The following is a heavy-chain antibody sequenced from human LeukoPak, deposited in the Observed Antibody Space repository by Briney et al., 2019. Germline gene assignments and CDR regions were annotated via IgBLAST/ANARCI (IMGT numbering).Heavy chain of an antibody. Sequence: ASVKVSCKASGGTFSSYAISWVRQAPGQGLEWMGRIIPILGIANYAQKFQGRVTITADKSTSTAYMELSSLRSEDTAVYYCARHYDFWSGYPGYFDYWGQGTLVTVSS. D-gene: IGHD3-3*01. V-gene: IGHV1-69*04. CDR1: GGTFSSYA. J-gene: IGHJ4*02. CDR3: ARHYDFWSGYPGYFDY. CDR2: IIPILGIA.